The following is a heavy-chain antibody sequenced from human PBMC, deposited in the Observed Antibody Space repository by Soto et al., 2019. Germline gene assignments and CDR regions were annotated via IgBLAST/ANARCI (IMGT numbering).Heavy chain of an antibody. CDR2: IFSNDEK. D-gene: IGHD3-3*01. CDR1: GFSLSNARMG. V-gene: IGHV2-26*01. J-gene: IGHJ6*02. CDR3: ARIRRHYDFWRGPEYYYYYGMDV. Sequence: QVTLKESGPVLVKPTETLTLTCTVSGFSLSNARMGVSWIRQPPGKALEWLAHIFSNDEKSYSTSLKSRLTISKDTYTSQVVLTMTNIDPVDTATYYCARIRRHYDFWRGPEYYYYYGMDVWGQGTTVTVSS.